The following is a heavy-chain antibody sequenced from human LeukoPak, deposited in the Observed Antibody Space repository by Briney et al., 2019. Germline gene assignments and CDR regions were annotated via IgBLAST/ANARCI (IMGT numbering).Heavy chain of an antibody. V-gene: IGHV1-18*01. J-gene: IGHJ4*02. D-gene: IGHD1-26*01. CDR1: RYTFSSYG. Sequence: ASVKVSCKTSRYTFSSYGITWVRQAPRQGREWVGWIRGDNGDTNYAQKLQGRVTMTTDTSTSTAYMELRSLRSDDTAVYYCARDGVVYSGIYVVCWGQGTLVTVSS. CDR2: IRGDNGDT. CDR3: ARDGVVYSGIYVVC.